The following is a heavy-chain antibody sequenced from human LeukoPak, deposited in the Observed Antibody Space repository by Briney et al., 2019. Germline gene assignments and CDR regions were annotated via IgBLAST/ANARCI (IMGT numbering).Heavy chain of an antibody. D-gene: IGHD2-15*01. V-gene: IGHV1-69*05. CDR3: ARDSSGGSMYYFDH. CDR2: VIPIFGTA. CDR1: GGTFSSYA. J-gene: IGHJ4*02. Sequence: SVKVSCKASGGTFSSYAISWVRQAPGQGLEWMGGVIPIFGTADYAQRFQGRVTITTDESTSTAYMELSSLRSEDTAVYYCARDSSGGSMYYFDHWGQGTLVTVSS.